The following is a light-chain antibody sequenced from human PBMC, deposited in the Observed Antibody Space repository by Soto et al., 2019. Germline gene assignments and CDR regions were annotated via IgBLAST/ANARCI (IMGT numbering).Light chain of an antibody. V-gene: IGKV1-39*01. Sequence: DIQMTQSPSSVSASIGDTVTITCRASQDINVYLNWYQQKPGEVPKLLIYSASTLRSGVPSRFTGSGSETDFTLTIRSLQPEDFATYYCQHGYVAPYSFGQGTKVDIK. CDR1: QDINVY. CDR3: QHGYVAPYS. CDR2: SAS. J-gene: IGKJ2*03.